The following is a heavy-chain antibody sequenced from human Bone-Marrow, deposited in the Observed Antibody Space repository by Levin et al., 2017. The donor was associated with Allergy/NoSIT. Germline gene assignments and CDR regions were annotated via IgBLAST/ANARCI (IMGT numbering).Heavy chain of an antibody. CDR2: ISATASHK. V-gene: IGHV3-48*03. CDR1: GFTFSNYE. J-gene: IGHJ3*01. D-gene: IGHD5-12*01. CDR3: ARIRNGYYLGDVSDS. Sequence: GGSLRLSCVVSGFTFSNYEMSWVRQAPGKGLEWVSYISATASHKYYADSVKGRFTVSRDNVKSSMYLELNALRVEDTAVYYCARIRNGYYLGDVSDSWGHGTMVIVSS.